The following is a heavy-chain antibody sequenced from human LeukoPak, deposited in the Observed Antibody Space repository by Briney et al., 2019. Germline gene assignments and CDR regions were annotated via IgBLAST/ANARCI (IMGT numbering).Heavy chain of an antibody. CDR1: GYTFTSND. CDR3: ARRYYYYYYMDV. J-gene: IGHJ6*03. V-gene: IGHV1-8*01. Sequence: ASVKVSCKASGYTFTSNDVNWVRQATGQGLEWMGWMNPNSGNTGYAQKFQGRVTITRNTSISTAYMELSSLRSEDTAVYYCARRYYYYYYMDVWGKGTTVTVSS. CDR2: MNPNSGNT.